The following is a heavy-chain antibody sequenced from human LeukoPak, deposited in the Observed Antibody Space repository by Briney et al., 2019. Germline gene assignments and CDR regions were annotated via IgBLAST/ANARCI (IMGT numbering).Heavy chain of an antibody. D-gene: IGHD5-18*01. CDR1: GYTLTELS. Sequence: ASVKVSCKVSGYTLTELSMHWVRQASGKGLEWMGGFDPEDGETIYAQKFQGRVTMTEDTSTDTAYMELSSLRSEDTAVYYCATLRAGRGYSLSFGVDYYGMDVWGQGTTVTVSS. V-gene: IGHV1-24*01. J-gene: IGHJ6*01. CDR3: ATLRAGRGYSLSFGVDYYGMDV. CDR2: FDPEDGET.